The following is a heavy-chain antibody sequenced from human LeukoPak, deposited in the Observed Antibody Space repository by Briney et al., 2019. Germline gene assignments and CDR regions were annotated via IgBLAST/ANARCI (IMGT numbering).Heavy chain of an antibody. D-gene: IGHD3-3*01. CDR3: ARLHLEWLFSANY. J-gene: IGHJ4*02. V-gene: IGHV4-34*01. Sequence: SETLSLTCAVYGGSLSGYYWSWIRQPPGKGLEWIGEINHSGSTNYNPSLKSRVTISVDTSKNQFSLKLSSVTAADTAVYYCARLHLEWLFSANYWGQGTLVTVSS. CDR2: INHSGST. CDR1: GGSLSGYY.